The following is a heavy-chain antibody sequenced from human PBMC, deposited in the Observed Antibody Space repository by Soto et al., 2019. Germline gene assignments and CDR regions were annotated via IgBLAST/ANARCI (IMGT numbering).Heavy chain of an antibody. Sequence: SVKVSCKASGGTFSSYAISWVRQAPGQGLEWMGGIIPIFGTANYAQKFQCRVTITADESTSTAYMELSSLRSEDTAVYYCARAGDYDILTDYYDYWGQGTLVTVSS. CDR1: GGTFSSYA. V-gene: IGHV1-69*13. CDR2: IIPIFGTA. D-gene: IGHD3-9*01. CDR3: ARAGDYDILTDYYDY. J-gene: IGHJ4*02.